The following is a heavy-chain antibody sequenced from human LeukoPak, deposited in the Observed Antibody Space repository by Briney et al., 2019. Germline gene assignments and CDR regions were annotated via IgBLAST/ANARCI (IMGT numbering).Heavy chain of an antibody. V-gene: IGHV3-9*01. J-gene: IGHJ5*02. D-gene: IGHD2-2*01. CDR2: ISWNGNTL. CDR3: AKGNVAVSENNWFDP. Sequence: PRGSLRLSCAVSGFTFDDYAMHWVRQAPGKGLEWVSGISWNGNTLGYADSVKGRFTISRDNAKNSLYLQMNSLRPEDTAFYYCAKGNVAVSENNWFDPWGQGTLVTVSS. CDR1: GFTFDDYA.